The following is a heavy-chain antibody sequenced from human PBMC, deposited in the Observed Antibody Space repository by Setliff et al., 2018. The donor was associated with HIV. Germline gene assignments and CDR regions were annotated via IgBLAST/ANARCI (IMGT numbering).Heavy chain of an antibody. J-gene: IGHJ4*02. CDR2: IKEDGSEK. Sequence: GGSLRLSCVASGFTFSHHWMSWVRQPPGKGLEWVANIKEDGSEKYYVGSVKGRFTISRDNSNNTLYLQMNSLRAEDTAVYYCAKARGAAAGSVNYWGQGTLVTVLL. D-gene: IGHD6-13*01. V-gene: IGHV3-7*03. CDR1: GFTFSHHW. CDR3: AKARGAAAGSVNY.